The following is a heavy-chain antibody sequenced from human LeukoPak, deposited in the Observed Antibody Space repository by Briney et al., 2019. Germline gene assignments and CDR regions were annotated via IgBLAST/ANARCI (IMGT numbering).Heavy chain of an antibody. J-gene: IGHJ6*03. CDR3: ARDQGGHPEGYCSGGSCHAHYYMDV. Sequence: ASVKVSCKASRYAFSASGISWVRQAPGQGLEWMGWISNYNGQTKYSQKFQGRVTVTTDTSTSTAYMELSSLRSEDTAVYYCARDQGGHPEGYCSGGSCHAHYYMDVWGKGTTVTVSS. CDR2: ISNYNGQT. D-gene: IGHD2-15*01. CDR1: RYAFSASG. V-gene: IGHV1-18*01.